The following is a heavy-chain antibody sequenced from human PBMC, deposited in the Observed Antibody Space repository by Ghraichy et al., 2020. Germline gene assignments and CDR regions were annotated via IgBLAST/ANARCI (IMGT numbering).Heavy chain of an antibody. CDR1: GFTFSSYS. CDR2: ISSSSSYI. J-gene: IGHJ4*02. Sequence: GESLNISCAASGFTFSSYSMNWVRQAPGKGLEWVSSISSSSSYIYYADSVKGRFTISRDNAKNSLYLQMNSLRAEDTAVYYCARVGSYLPIDYWGQGTLVTVSS. D-gene: IGHD1-26*01. CDR3: ARVGSYLPIDY. V-gene: IGHV3-21*01.